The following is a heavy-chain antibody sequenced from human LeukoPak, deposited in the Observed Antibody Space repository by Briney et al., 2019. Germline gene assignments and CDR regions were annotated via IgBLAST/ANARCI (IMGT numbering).Heavy chain of an antibody. CDR3: AREDGEASNFDY. CDR1: GFTFDDYG. Sequence: GGSLRLSCLTSGFTFDDYGVNWVRQAPGKGLEWGSGINWNGDSTRYADSVKGRFTISRDNAKNSLYLQMNSLRAEDTALYYCAREDGEASNFDYWGQGTLVTVSS. CDR2: INWNGDST. V-gene: IGHV3-20*04. J-gene: IGHJ4*02. D-gene: IGHD4-17*01.